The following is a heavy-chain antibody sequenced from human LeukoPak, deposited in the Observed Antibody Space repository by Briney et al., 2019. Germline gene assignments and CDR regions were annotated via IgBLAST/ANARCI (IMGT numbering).Heavy chain of an antibody. CDR3: AKLSIAAAGTPDGAHFDY. CDR1: GFSFSSYS. V-gene: IGHV3-23*01. CDR2: ISGSGGST. Sequence: TGGSLRLSCAASGFSFSSYSMNWVRQAPGKGLEWVSAISGSGGSTYYADSVKGRFTISRDNSKNTLYLQMNSLRAEDTAVYYCAKLSIAAAGTPDGAHFDYWGQGTLVTVSS. D-gene: IGHD6-13*01. J-gene: IGHJ4*02.